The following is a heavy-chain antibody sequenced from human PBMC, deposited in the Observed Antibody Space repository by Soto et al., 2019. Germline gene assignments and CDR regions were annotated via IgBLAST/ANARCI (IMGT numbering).Heavy chain of an antibody. Sequence: ASVKVSCKASGYTFTSYDINWVRQATGQGLEWMGWMNPNSGNTGYAQKFQGRVTMTRNTSISTAYMELSSLRSEDTAVYYCARGPDFWSGYPAADGYMDVWGKGTTVTVSS. CDR1: GYTFTSYD. V-gene: IGHV1-8*01. CDR2: MNPNSGNT. CDR3: ARGPDFWSGYPAADGYMDV. D-gene: IGHD3-3*01. J-gene: IGHJ6*03.